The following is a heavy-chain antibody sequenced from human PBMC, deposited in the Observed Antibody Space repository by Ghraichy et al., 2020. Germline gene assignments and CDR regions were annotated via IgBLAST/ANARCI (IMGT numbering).Heavy chain of an antibody. CDR3: AKSLREGLPGYSYGLVYCSYGMDY. D-gene: IGHD5-18*01. Sequence: GGSLRLSCAASGFTFSTYAMSWVRQAPGKGLEWVSAISGSGGSKYSADSVKGRITISRDNSKNPLYLQMNSRRAEDTAVYYGAKSLREGLPGYSYGLVYCSYGMDYWGQGTTVTVSS. CDR1: GFTFSTYA. J-gene: IGHJ6*02. CDR2: ISGSGGSK. V-gene: IGHV3-23*01.